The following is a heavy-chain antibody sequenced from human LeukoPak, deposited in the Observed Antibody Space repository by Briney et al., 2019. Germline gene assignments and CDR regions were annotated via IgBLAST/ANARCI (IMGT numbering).Heavy chain of an antibody. V-gene: IGHV1-2*02. CDR3: ARVGEYGSGSCLLY. CDR1: GYIFTTYF. CDR2: INPNSGGT. Sequence: ASVKVSCKASGYIFTTYFIHWVRQAPGQGLEWMGWINPNSGGTNYAQKFQGRVTMTRDTSISTAYMELSRLRSDDTAVYYCARVGEYGSGSCLLYWGQGTLVTVSS. D-gene: IGHD3-10*01. J-gene: IGHJ4*02.